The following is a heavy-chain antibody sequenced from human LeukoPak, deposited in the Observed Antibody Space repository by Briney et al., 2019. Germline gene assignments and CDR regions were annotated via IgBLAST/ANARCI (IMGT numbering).Heavy chain of an antibody. CDR2: IYYSGST. CDR3: ARQRFLEWYFDY. J-gene: IGHJ4*02. CDR1: GGSISGYY. Sequence: PSETLSLTCSVSGGSISGYYWSWIRQPPGKGLEWIGYIYYSGSTNYNPSLKSRVTISVDTSKNQFSLKLSSVTAADTAVYYCARQRFLEWYFDYWGQGTLVTVPS. D-gene: IGHD3-3*01. V-gene: IGHV4-59*08.